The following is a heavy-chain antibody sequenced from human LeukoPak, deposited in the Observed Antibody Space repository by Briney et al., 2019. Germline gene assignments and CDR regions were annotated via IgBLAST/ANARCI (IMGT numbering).Heavy chain of an antibody. J-gene: IGHJ4*02. CDR1: GFTLSSDW. CDR3: AYGSGSRHDY. CDR2: IKIDGSST. D-gene: IGHD3-10*01. V-gene: IGHV3-74*01. Sequence: GGSLRLSCAASGFTLSSDWMHWVRQAPEKGLVWVSRIKIDGSSTSHADSVKGRFTISRDNAKNTLYLQMNSLRAEDTAIYYCAYGSGSRHDYWGQGTLVTVSS.